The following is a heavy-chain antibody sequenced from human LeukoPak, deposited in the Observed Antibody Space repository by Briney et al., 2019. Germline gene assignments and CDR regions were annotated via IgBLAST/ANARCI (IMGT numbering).Heavy chain of an antibody. J-gene: IGHJ4*02. CDR2: IWYDGSNK. V-gene: IGHV3-33*01. CDR3: ARAPRDDNVGYYHFDF. Sequence: GRYLRLSCAASGFTFSSYGMHWVRQAPGKGLEWVAVIWYDGSNKYYADSVKGRFTISRDNSKNTVYLQMNSLRTDDTAVYYCARAPRDDNVGYYHFDFWGQGTLVTVSS. CDR1: GFTFSSYG. D-gene: IGHD3-3*01.